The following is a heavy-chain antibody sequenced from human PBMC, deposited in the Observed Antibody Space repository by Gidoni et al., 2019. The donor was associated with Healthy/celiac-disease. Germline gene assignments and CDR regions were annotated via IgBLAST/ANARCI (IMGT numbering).Heavy chain of an antibody. D-gene: IGHD6-19*01. CDR2: ISSSSSYI. Sequence: EVQLVESGGGLVKPGGSLRLSCAASGFTFSSYSMNWVRQAPGKGLEWVSSISSSSSYIYYADSVKGRFTISRDNAKNSLYLQMNSLRAEDTAVYYCAREWWGSSGWYRECPFDPWGQGTLVTVSS. CDR3: AREWWGSSGWYRECPFDP. CDR1: GFTFSSYS. J-gene: IGHJ5*02. V-gene: IGHV3-21*01.